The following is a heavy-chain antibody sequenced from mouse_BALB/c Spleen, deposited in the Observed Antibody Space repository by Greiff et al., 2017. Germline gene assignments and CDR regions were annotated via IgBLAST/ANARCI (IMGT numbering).Heavy chain of an antibody. CDR2: ISYSGST. V-gene: IGHV3-2*02. CDR1: GYSITSDYA. D-gene: IGHD2-10*02. J-gene: IGHJ4*01. Sequence: VQLKQSGPGLVKPSQSLSLTCTVTGYSITSDYAWNWIRQFPGNKLEWMGYISYSGSTSYNPSLKSRISITRDTSKNQFFLQLNSVTTEDTATYYCAGYGNYDYAMDYWGQGTSVTVSS. CDR3: AGYGNYDYAMDY.